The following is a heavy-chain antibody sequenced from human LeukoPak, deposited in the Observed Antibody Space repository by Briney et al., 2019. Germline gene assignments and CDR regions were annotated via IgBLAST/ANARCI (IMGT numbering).Heavy chain of an antibody. Sequence: GGSLRLSCAASGFTFSSYSMNWVRQAPGKGLEWVSSISSSSSYIYYADSVKGRFTISRDNAKNSLYLQMNSLRAEDTAVYYCARDVPHPPYSSSWYGYFDYWGQGTLVTVSS. J-gene: IGHJ4*02. V-gene: IGHV3-21*01. CDR2: ISSSSSYI. D-gene: IGHD6-13*01. CDR3: ARDVPHPPYSSSWYGYFDY. CDR1: GFTFSSYS.